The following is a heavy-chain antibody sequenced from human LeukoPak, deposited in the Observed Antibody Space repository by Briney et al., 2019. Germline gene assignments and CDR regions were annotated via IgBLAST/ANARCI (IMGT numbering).Heavy chain of an antibody. J-gene: IGHJ4*02. CDR2: ISYDGSNK. D-gene: IGHD5-24*01. Sequence: GGSLRLSCAASGFTFSSYGMHWVRQAPGKGLECVAVISYDGSNKYYADSVKGRFTISRDNSKSTLYLQMNSLRAEDTAVYYCAKDREGWRWLPFGYFDYWGQGTLVTVSS. V-gene: IGHV3-30*18. CDR3: AKDREGWRWLPFGYFDY. CDR1: GFTFSSYG.